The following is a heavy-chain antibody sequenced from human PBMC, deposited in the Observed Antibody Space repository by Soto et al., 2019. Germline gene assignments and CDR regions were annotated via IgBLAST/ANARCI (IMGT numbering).Heavy chain of an antibody. CDR2: ISYDGSNK. D-gene: IGHD3-22*01. V-gene: IGHV3-30*18. CDR3: AKELSSSGYSPGAYYYYYGMDV. J-gene: IGHJ6*02. Sequence: GGSLRLSCAASGFTFSSYGMHWVRQAPGKGLEWVAVISYDGSNKYYADSVKGRFTISRDNSKNTLYLQMNSLRAEDTAVYYCAKELSSSGYSPGAYYYYYGMDVWGQGTTVTAP. CDR1: GFTFSSYG.